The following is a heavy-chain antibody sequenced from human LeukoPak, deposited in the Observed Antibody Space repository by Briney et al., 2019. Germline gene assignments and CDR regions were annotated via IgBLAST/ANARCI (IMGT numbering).Heavy chain of an antibody. V-gene: IGHV1-8*03. CDR2: MNPNSGNT. J-gene: IGHJ4*02. Sequence: PGASVKVSCKASGYTFTSYDINWVRQATGQGLEWMGWMNPNSGNTGYAQKFQGRVTITRNTSISTAYMELSSLRSEDTAVYYCARDFPLTPKNMVRGDYWGQGTLVTVSS. D-gene: IGHD3-10*01. CDR1: GYTFTSYD. CDR3: ARDFPLTPKNMVRGDY.